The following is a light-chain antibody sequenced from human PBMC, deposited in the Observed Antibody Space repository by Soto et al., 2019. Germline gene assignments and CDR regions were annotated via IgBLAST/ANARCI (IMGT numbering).Light chain of an antibody. J-gene: IGKJ2*01. CDR1: QSVSSH. CDR3: QQRSNGPAYT. Sequence: EVVLTQSPATLSLSPGERATLACRASQSVSSHLAWYQQKPGQAPRLLIYDASNRATGITGRFSGSGSGTDFTLTISSLEPEDCAVYYCQQRSNGPAYTFGQGTRLDIK. CDR2: DAS. V-gene: IGKV3-11*01.